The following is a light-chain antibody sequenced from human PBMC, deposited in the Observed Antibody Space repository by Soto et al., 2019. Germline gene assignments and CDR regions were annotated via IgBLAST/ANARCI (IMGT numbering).Light chain of an antibody. CDR2: DAS. CDR1: QSISRW. Sequence: NQMTNSPSTLSASVKDGVTITCRASQSISRWLAWYQQKPGKAPKALIYDASTLRSGVPSRFSGGGSGTEFTLTISSLQPDDFATYYCQQYNSLWTFGQGTKVDI. J-gene: IGKJ1*01. CDR3: QQYNSLWT. V-gene: IGKV1-5*01.